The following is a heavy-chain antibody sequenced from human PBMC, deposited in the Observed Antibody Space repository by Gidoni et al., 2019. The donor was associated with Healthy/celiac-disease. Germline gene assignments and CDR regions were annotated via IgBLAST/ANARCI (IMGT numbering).Heavy chain of an antibody. CDR2: ISGSGGST. Sequence: EVQLLESGGGLVQPGGSLRLFCEASGFTFRSYAMSWVRQAPGKGLEWVSAISGSGGSTYYADSVKGRFTISRDNSKNTLYLQMNSLRAEDTAVYYCAKLTQWLVSPEYFQHWGQGTLVTVSS. CDR1: GFTFRSYA. J-gene: IGHJ1*01. V-gene: IGHV3-23*01. CDR3: AKLTQWLVSPEYFQH. D-gene: IGHD6-19*01.